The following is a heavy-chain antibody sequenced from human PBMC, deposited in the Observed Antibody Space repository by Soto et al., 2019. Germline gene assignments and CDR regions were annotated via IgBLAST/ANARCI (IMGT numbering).Heavy chain of an antibody. Sequence: GGSLRLSCAASGFTFSSYGMHWVRQAPGKGLEWVAVISYDGSNKYYADSVKGRFTISRDNSKNTLYLQMNSLRAEDTAVYYCAKAGFGDSGVNYYFDYWGQRTLVTVSS. CDR1: GFTFSSYG. CDR3: AKAGFGDSGVNYYFDY. CDR2: ISYDGSNK. D-gene: IGHD4-17*01. V-gene: IGHV3-30*18. J-gene: IGHJ4*02.